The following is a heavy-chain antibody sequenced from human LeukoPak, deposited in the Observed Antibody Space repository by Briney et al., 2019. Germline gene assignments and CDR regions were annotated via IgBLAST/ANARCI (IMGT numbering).Heavy chain of an antibody. Sequence: RASVTVSCKASGYTFTSYAMHWVRQAPGQRLEWMGWINAGNGNTKYSQKFQGRVTITRDTSASTAYMELSSLRSEDTAVYYCARSGSGIAVAGTDYWGQGTLVTVSS. J-gene: IGHJ4*02. CDR3: ARSGSGIAVAGTDY. CDR1: GYTFTSYA. CDR2: INAGNGNT. D-gene: IGHD6-19*01. V-gene: IGHV1-3*01.